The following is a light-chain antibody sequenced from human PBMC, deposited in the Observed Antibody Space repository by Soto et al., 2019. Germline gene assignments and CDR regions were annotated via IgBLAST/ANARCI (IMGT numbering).Light chain of an antibody. J-gene: IGKJ4*01. Sequence: EIVMTQSPATLSVSPGEIATLFCRVSQSVRSNFLAWYQQKPGQAPRLLLYGASTRATGSPARFSGSGSGTESTLTINSLQSEDFAVYYCQQHSAWPLAFGGGTKVEIK. CDR3: QQHSAWPLA. CDR2: GAS. CDR1: QSVRSN. V-gene: IGKV3-15*01.